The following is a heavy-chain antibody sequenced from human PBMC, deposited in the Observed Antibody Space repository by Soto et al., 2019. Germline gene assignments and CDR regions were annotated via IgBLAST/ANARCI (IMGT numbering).Heavy chain of an antibody. D-gene: IGHD3-3*01. Sequence: LRLSCAASGFTFSSYAMHWVRQAPGKGLEWVAVISYDGSNKYYADSVKGRFTISRDNSKNTLYLQMNSLRAEDTAVYYCARGPAITIFGVVTKGYYYYGMDVWGQGTTVTVSS. J-gene: IGHJ6*02. CDR2: ISYDGSNK. CDR3: ARGPAITIFGVVTKGYYYYGMDV. CDR1: GFTFSSYA. V-gene: IGHV3-30-3*01.